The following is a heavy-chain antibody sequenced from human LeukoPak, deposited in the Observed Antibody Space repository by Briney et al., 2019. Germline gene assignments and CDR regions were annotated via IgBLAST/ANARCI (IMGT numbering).Heavy chain of an antibody. CDR3: ARVAVAGNRAFDI. CDR2: INDDGGST. D-gene: IGHD6-19*01. Sequence: PGGSLRLSCAASGFTFSSYWMHWVRQAPGKALVWVSRINDDGGSTSYADSVKGRFTISRDNAKNTLYLQMNSLRAEDTAVYYCARVAVAGNRAFDIWGQGTMVSVSS. J-gene: IGHJ3*02. CDR1: GFTFSSYW. V-gene: IGHV3-74*01.